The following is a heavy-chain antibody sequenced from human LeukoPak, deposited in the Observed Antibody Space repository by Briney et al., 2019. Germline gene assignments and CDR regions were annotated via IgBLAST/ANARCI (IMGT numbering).Heavy chain of an antibody. CDR2: ISYDGSNK. CDR1: GFTFSSYG. V-gene: IGHV3-30*18. J-gene: IGHJ4*02. Sequence: PRGPLRFACAATGFTFSSYGMHWVRQAPGKGLEWVAVISYDGSNKYYADSVKGRFTISRDNSKNTLYLQMNSLRAEDTAVYYCAKDEGYGDSWVDYWGQGTLVTVSS. D-gene: IGHD4-17*01. CDR3: AKDEGYGDSWVDY.